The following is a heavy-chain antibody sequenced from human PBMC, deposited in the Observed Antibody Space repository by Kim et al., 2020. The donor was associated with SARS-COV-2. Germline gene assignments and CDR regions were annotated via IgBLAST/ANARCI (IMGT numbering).Heavy chain of an antibody. Sequence: SEKYYVDSVKGRFTVSRDNAKNSLYLQMNSLSAEDTAVYYCARYNFGYTYWGQGTLVTVSS. V-gene: IGHV3-7*01. CDR2: SEK. D-gene: IGHD5-18*01. CDR3: ARYNFGYTY. J-gene: IGHJ4*02.